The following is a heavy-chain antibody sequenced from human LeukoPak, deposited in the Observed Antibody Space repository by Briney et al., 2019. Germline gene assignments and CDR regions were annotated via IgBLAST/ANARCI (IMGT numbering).Heavy chain of an antibody. J-gene: IGHJ4*02. V-gene: IGHV3-48*03. CDR3: AREYYGEVY. D-gene: IGHD4-17*01. Sequence: GGSLRLSCAASGFTFSSYEINWVRQAPGKGLEWVSYISSSGSTIYYADSVKGRFTISRDNAKNSLYLQMNSLRAEDTAVYYCAREYYGEVYWGQGTLVTVSS. CDR2: ISSSGSTI. CDR1: GFTFSSYE.